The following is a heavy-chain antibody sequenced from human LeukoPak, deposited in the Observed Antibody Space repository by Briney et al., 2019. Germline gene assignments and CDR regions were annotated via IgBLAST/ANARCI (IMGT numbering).Heavy chain of an antibody. D-gene: IGHD3-3*01. CDR2: IKQDGSEK. V-gene: IGHV3-7*01. CDR3: AREPVVTIFGVVISSHFDY. J-gene: IGHJ4*02. Sequence: GGSLRLSCAASGFTFSSYWMSWVRQAPGKWLEWVANIKQDGSEKYYVDSVKGRFTISRDNAKNSLYLQMNSLRAEDTAVYYCAREPVVTIFGVVISSHFDYWGQGTLVTVSS. CDR1: GFTFSSYW.